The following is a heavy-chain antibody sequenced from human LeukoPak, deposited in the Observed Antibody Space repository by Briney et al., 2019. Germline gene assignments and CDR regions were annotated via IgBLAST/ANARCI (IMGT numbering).Heavy chain of an antibody. CDR2: INHSGST. V-gene: IGHV4-34*01. CDR1: GGSFSSYY. D-gene: IGHD5-18*01. J-gene: IGHJ4*02. Sequence: PSETLSLTCAVYGGSFSSYYWSWIRQPPGKGLEWIGEINHSGSTNYNPSLMGRVTISVDTSKNQFSLKLSSVTAADTAVYYCARGPPRGYSYGPDYWGQGTLVTVSS. CDR3: ARGPPRGYSYGPDY.